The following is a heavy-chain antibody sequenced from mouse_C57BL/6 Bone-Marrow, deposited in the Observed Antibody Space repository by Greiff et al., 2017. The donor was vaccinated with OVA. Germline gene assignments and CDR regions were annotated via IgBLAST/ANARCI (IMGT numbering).Heavy chain of an antibody. V-gene: IGHV5-17*01. Sequence: EVKLMESGGGLVKPGGSLKLSCAASGFTFSDYGMHWVRQAPEKGLEWVAYISSGSSTIYYADTVKGRFTISRATAKHTLFLQRISLRAEDTAMYYCARINYWCFDGWGTGTTVTVSA. CDR2: ISSGSSTI. CDR1: GFTFSDYG. CDR3: ARINYWCFDG. J-gene: IGHJ1*03.